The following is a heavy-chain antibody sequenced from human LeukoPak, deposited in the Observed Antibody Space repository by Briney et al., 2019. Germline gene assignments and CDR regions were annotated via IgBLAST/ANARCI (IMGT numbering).Heavy chain of an antibody. V-gene: IGHV1-69*04. CDR2: IIPILGIA. J-gene: IGHJ3*02. CDR3: AGRYCSGGSCYRAFDI. CDR1: GGTFSSYA. D-gene: IGHD2-15*01. Sequence: GASVKVSCKASGGTFSSYAISWVRQAPGQGLEWMGRIIPILGIANYAQKFQGRVTITADKSTSTAYMELSSLRSEDTAVYYCAGRYCSGGSCYRAFDIWGQGTMVTVSS.